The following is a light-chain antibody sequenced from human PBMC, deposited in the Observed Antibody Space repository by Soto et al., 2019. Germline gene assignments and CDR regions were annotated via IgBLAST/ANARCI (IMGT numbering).Light chain of an antibody. Sequence: EVLMTQSQGTLSVSPGERVTVSCRASQSIGSNLAWYQQKPGQAPRLLIYGASTRVIGVPDRFSGGRSGTEFTLTISSLQSEDIAVYYCQQYSKWPITFGQGTRLEIK. V-gene: IGKV3-15*01. J-gene: IGKJ5*01. CDR2: GAS. CDR1: QSIGSN. CDR3: QQYSKWPIT.